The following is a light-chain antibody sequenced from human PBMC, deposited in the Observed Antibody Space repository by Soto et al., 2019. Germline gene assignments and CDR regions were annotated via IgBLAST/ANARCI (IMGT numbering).Light chain of an antibody. CDR3: SSYTSSSTYV. CDR1: SSDVGGYNY. CDR2: EVS. V-gene: IGLV2-14*01. J-gene: IGLJ1*01. Sequence: QSALTQPASVSGSPGQSITISCTGTSSDVGGYNYVSWYQQHPGKAPKLMIYEVSNRPSGVSNRFSGSNSGNTASLTISGLQAEDEADYHCSSYTSSSTYVFGTGTKLTVL.